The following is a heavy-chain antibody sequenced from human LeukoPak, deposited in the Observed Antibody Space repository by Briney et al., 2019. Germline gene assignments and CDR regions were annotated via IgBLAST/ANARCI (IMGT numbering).Heavy chain of an antibody. D-gene: IGHD3-22*01. CDR3: ARDRTPLYYYDSSGPYGMDV. CDR2: IYHSGST. CDR1: GGSISSSNW. Sequence: SETLSLTCAVSGGSISSSNWWSWVRQPPGKGLEWIGEIYHSGSTNYNPSLKSRVTISVDKSKNQFSLKLSSVTAADTAVYYCARDRTPLYYYDSSGPYGMDVWGQGTTVTVSS. J-gene: IGHJ6*02. V-gene: IGHV4-4*02.